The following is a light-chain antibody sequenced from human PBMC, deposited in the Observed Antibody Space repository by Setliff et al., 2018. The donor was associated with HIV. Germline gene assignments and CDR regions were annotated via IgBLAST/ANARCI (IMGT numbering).Light chain of an antibody. J-gene: IGLJ1*01. V-gene: IGLV2-23*02. CDR3: LSYIGDGTFLYV. CDR2: EVI. CDR1: SSNVGGFNL. Sequence: QSALTQPASVSASPGQSITISCTGTSSNVGGFNLVSWYQQYPGRAPKLIIYEVIKRPSGISNRFSGSKSGNTASLTISGLQAEDEADYYCLSYIGDGTFLYVFRTGTKV.